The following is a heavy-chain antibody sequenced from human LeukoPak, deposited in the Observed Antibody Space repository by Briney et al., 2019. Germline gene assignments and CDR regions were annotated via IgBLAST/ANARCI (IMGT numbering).Heavy chain of an antibody. Sequence: ASVKVSCKASGYTFTSYATHWVRQAPGQRLEWMGWINAGNGYTKYSQKFQGRVTITRDTSASTAYMELSSLRSEDTAVYYCARDRGYYYDSSGWIDYWGQGTLVTVSS. CDR3: ARDRGYYYDSSGWIDY. CDR2: INAGNGYT. J-gene: IGHJ4*02. V-gene: IGHV1-3*01. CDR1: GYTFTSYA. D-gene: IGHD3-22*01.